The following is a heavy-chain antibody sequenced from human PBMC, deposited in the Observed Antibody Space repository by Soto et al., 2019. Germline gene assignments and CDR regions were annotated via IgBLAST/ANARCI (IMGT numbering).Heavy chain of an antibody. CDR3: ARLGGDFWSGYYPPYYFDY. CDR2: IYYSGST. V-gene: IGHV4-39*01. Sequence: SETLSLTCTVSGGSISSSSYYWGWIRQPPGKGLEWIGSIYYSGSTYYNPSLKSRVTISVDTSKNQFSLKLSSVTAADTAVYYCARLGGDFWSGYYPPYYFDYWGQGTLVTVSS. CDR1: GGSISSSSYY. J-gene: IGHJ4*02. D-gene: IGHD3-3*01.